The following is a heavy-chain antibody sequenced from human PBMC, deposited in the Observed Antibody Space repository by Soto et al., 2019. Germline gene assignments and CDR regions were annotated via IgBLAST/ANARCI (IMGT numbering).Heavy chain of an antibody. Sequence: PGGSLRLSCVASGFTFSNYNMNWVRQAPGKGLEWVSYISSSGSTIYYADSVKGRFTISRDNAKNSLYLQMNSLRAEDTAVYYCARDLIRDGYKLDAFDIWGQGTMVTVSS. D-gene: IGHD5-12*01. J-gene: IGHJ3*02. CDR3: ARDLIRDGYKLDAFDI. CDR2: ISSSGSTI. V-gene: IGHV3-48*04. CDR1: GFTFSNYN.